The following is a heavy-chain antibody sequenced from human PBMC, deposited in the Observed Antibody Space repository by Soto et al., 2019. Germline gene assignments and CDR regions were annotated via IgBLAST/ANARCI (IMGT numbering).Heavy chain of an antibody. Sequence: QVQLVXXGAEVKKPGASVKVSCKASGYTFTSYAMHWVRQAPGQRLEGMGWINAGNGNTKYSQKFQGRVNITRDPSASTAYMEMRSLRSEDTAVNYCTRALPPVDYWGQGTLVTVSS. CDR1: GYTFTSYA. CDR2: INAGNGNT. J-gene: IGHJ4*02. V-gene: IGHV1-3*01. CDR3: TRALPPVDY.